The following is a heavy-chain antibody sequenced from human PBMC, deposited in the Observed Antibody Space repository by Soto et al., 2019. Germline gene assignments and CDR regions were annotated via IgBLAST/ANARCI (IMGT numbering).Heavy chain of an antibody. CDR3: AKDENTDPYYDFWSGYKTYYYGMDV. Sequence: PGGSLRLSCAASGFTFSSYAMSWVRQAPGKGLEWVSAISGSGGSTYYADSVKGRFTISRDNSKNTLYLQMNSLRAEDTAVYYCAKDENTDPYYDFWSGYKTYYYGMDVWGQGTTVTVYS. J-gene: IGHJ6*02. CDR2: ISGSGGST. V-gene: IGHV3-23*01. D-gene: IGHD3-3*01. CDR1: GFTFSSYA.